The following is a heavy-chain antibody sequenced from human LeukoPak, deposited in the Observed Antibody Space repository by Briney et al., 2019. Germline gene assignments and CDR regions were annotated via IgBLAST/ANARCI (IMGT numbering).Heavy chain of an antibody. D-gene: IGHD6-13*01. Sequence: GGSLRLSCAASGFNVSSNYMTWIRQAPGEGLEWLSLIYGADAAYYAESGRGRFMISRDNLKNTLFLQMNSLRVEDTAVYYCVTSTGQQFIPYDYWGQGTHVTVSS. CDR2: IYGADAA. J-gene: IGHJ4*02. V-gene: IGHV3-66*02. CDR3: VTSTGQQFIPYDY. CDR1: GFNVSSNY.